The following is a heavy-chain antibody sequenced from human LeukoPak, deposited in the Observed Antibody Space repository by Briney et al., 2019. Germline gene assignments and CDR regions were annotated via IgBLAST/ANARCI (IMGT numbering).Heavy chain of an antibody. CDR3: ARDTLPGPTLGAFDI. CDR2: VTGPGDST. V-gene: IGHV3-23*01. J-gene: IGHJ3*02. CDR1: GFTFRNYG. Sequence: QPGGSLRLSCAASGFTFRNYGMTWVRQAPGKGLEWVSAVTGPGDSTYYADSVRGRFTISRDNSKNTLYLQMNSLRAEDTAVYYCARDTLPGPTLGAFDIWGQGTMVTVSS.